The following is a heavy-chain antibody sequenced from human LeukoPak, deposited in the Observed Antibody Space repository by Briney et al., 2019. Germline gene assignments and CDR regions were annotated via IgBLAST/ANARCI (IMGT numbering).Heavy chain of an antibody. Sequence: GGSLRLSCAASGFTFSDYYMNWIRQAPGKGLEWVSYISDSGSDIYYADSVKGRFTISRDNAENSLFLQMSSLRAEDTAVYYCARGTYRHDYWGQGTLVTVSS. CDR1: GFTFSDYY. CDR3: ARGTYRHDY. V-gene: IGHV3-11*04. CDR2: ISDSGSDI. J-gene: IGHJ4*02.